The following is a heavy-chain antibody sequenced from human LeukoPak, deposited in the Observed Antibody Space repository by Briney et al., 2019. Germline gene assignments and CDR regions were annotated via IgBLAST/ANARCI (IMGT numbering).Heavy chain of an antibody. CDR1: GGSISSSSYY. CDR3: ARDVTMVRGPYYYYGMDV. J-gene: IGHJ6*02. V-gene: IGHV4-39*07. D-gene: IGHD3-10*01. CDR2: IYYSGST. Sequence: PSETLSLTCTVSGGSISSSSYYWGWIRQPPGKGLEWIGSIYYSGSTYYNPSLKSRVTISVDTSKNQFSLKLSSVTAADTAVYYCARDVTMVRGPYYYYGMDVWGQGTTVTVSS.